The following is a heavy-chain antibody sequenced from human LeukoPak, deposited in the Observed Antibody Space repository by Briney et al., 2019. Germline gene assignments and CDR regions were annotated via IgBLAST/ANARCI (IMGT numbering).Heavy chain of an antibody. D-gene: IGHD5-12*01. J-gene: IGHJ4*02. CDR3: ARADSGYDPSGY. CDR1: GGSISSYY. CDR2: IYYSGST. V-gene: IGHV4-59*12. Sequence: SETLSLTCTVSGGSISSYYWSWIRQPPGKGLEWIGSIYYSGSTYYNPSLKSRVTISVDTSKNQFSLKLSSVTAADTAVYYCARADSGYDPSGYWGQGTLVTVSS.